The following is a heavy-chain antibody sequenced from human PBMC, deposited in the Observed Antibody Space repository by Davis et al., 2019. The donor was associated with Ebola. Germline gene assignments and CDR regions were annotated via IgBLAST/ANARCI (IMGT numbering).Heavy chain of an antibody. CDR2: ISSSGSTI. J-gene: IGHJ4*02. CDR3: ARALEGYTFDY. V-gene: IGHV3-48*03. D-gene: IGHD5-18*01. Sequence: GESLKISCAASGFTFSSYEMNWVRQAPGKGLEWVSYISSSGSTIYYADSVKGRFTISRDNSKNTLYLQMNSLRVGDTAVYYCARALEGYTFDYWGQGTVVTVSS. CDR1: GFTFSSYE.